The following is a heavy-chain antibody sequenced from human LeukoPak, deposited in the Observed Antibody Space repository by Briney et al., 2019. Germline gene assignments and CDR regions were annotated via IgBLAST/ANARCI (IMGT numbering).Heavy chain of an antibody. D-gene: IGHD7-27*01. V-gene: IGHV3-23*01. Sequence: PGGSLRLSCAASGFTFSSYAMSWVRQAPGKGLEWVSALSGGGDSTYYADSVKGRFTISRDNSKNTLFLQMNSLRAEDTAVYYCAKDGGLWVSAHWGDSWGRGTLVTVSS. J-gene: IGHJ4*02. CDR3: AKDGGLWVSAHWGDS. CDR2: LSGGGDST. CDR1: GFTFSSYA.